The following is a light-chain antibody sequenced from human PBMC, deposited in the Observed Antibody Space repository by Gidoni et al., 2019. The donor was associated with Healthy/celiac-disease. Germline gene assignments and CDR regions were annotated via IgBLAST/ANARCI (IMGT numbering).Light chain of an antibody. CDR3: MQRIEFPRT. CDR1: QSLLDSDDGNTY. V-gene: IGKV2-40*01. CDR2: TLS. Sequence: IVMTQTPLSLPVTPGEPASISCRSSQSLLDSDDGNTYLDWYLQKPGQSPQLLIYTLSYRAPGVPDRFSGSGSGTDFTLKISRVEAEDVGVYYCMQRIEFPRTFGQGTRLDIK. J-gene: IGKJ5*01.